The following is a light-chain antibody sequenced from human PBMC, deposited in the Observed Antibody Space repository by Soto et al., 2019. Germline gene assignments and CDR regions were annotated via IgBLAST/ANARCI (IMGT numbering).Light chain of an antibody. CDR2: DVR. V-gene: IGLV2-11*01. CDR3: CSYTGSYTL. CDR1: SSDVGGYDF. J-gene: IGLJ2*01. Sequence: QSALTQPRSVSGSPGQSVTISCTGSSSDVGGYDFVSWFQQHPDKAPKLIIFDVRKRPSGVPDRFSGSRSANTASLTISGLQADDEADYYCCSYTGSYTLFGGGTKVTVL.